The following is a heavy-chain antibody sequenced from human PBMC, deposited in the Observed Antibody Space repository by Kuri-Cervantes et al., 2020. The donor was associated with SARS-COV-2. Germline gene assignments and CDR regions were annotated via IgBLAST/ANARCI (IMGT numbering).Heavy chain of an antibody. D-gene: IGHD6-6*01. CDR1: GGSFSGYY. V-gene: IGHV4-34*01. CDR3: ASGEYSSSSEYGWFDP. CDR2: INHSGST. J-gene: IGHJ5*02. Sequence: SQTLSLTCAVYGGSFSGYYWSWIRQPPGKGLEWIGEINHSGSTNYNPSLKSRVTIPVDTSKNQFSLKLSSVTAADTAVYYCASGEYSSSSEYGWFDPWGQGTLVTVSS.